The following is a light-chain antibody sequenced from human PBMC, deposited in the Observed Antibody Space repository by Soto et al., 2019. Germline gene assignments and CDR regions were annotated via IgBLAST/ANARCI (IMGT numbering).Light chain of an antibody. Sequence: QSVLTPAGSECAAPGQPDHMTCKGGSSNIGNYYVSWHQQLPGTAPKLLIYENDKRPSGIPDRFSGSKSGTSATLGITGLQTGDEADYYCGTWDSSLSIFVFGTGTKVTVL. CDR2: END. CDR1: SSNIGNYY. V-gene: IGLV1-51*02. CDR3: GTWDSSLSIFV. J-gene: IGLJ1*01.